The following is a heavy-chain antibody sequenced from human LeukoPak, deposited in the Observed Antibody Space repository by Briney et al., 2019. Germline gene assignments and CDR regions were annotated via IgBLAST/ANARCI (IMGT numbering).Heavy chain of an antibody. J-gene: IGHJ4*02. CDR2: ISYDGSNK. V-gene: IGHV3-30-3*01. D-gene: IGHD3-10*01. Sequence: GRSLRLSCAASGFTFSSYAMRWVRQAPGKGLEWVAVISYDGSNKYYADSVKGRFTISRDNSKNTLYLQMNSLRAEDTAVYYCARDLISYYYGSGSYYKGRRSFDYWGQGTLVTVSS. CDR3: ARDLISYYYGSGSYYKGRRSFDY. CDR1: GFTFSSYA.